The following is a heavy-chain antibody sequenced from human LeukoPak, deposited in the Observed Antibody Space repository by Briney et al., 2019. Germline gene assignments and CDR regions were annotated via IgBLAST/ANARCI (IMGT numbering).Heavy chain of an antibody. J-gene: IGHJ4*02. D-gene: IGHD1-26*01. CDR1: GFTFSSRW. V-gene: IGHV3-74*03. CDR2: INNDGSST. CDR3: AKGSFIVGATLFDY. Sequence: GGSLRLSCAASGFTFSSRWMHWVRQAPGKGLVWVAQINNDGSSTMYADSVKGRFTISRDNAKNSLYLQMNSLRAEDMALYYCAKGSFIVGATLFDYWGQGTLVTVSS.